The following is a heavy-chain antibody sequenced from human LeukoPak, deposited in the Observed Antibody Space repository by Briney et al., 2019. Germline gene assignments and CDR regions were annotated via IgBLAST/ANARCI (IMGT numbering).Heavy chain of an antibody. CDR1: GYTFTGHH. J-gene: IGHJ4*02. V-gene: IGHV1-2*02. CDR3: ARDPLGFLDKY. D-gene: IGHD3-3*01. Sequence: ASVRVSCKASGYTFTGHHIHWVRQAPGQGLEWMGWINPKSGDTYYAQKFQGRVTMTRDTSISTAYTELTSLRSDDTAVYYCARDPLGFLDKYWGQGTLVTVSS. CDR2: INPKSGDT.